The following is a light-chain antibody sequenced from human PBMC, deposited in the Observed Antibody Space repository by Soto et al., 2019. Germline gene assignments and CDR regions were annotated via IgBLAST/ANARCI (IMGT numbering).Light chain of an antibody. J-gene: IGKJ4*01. CDR3: QQYHDLPLT. CDR1: QGILNY. V-gene: IGKV1-33*01. Sequence: DIQMTQSPSSVSVSVGDRVTITCRASQGILNYLQWYQQKPGKAPKLLIYDVSTLETGVSSRFSGGGSGTDFYLSISSLQPEDIGTYYCQQYHDLPLTFGGGTKVEIK. CDR2: DVS.